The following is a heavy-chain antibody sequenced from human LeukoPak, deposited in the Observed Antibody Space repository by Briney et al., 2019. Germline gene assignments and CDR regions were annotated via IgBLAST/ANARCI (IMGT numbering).Heavy chain of an antibody. CDR2: MNPNTGNT. CDR1: GYTFTNHD. Sequence: ASVKVSCKASGYTFTNHDINWVRQATGQGLEWMGWMNPNTGNTGYAQRFQGRVTITRNTSITTAYMELRSLRSDDTAVYYCARLKLNAFDIWGQGTMVTVSS. J-gene: IGHJ3*02. D-gene: IGHD3-16*01. CDR3: ARLKLNAFDI. V-gene: IGHV1-8*03.